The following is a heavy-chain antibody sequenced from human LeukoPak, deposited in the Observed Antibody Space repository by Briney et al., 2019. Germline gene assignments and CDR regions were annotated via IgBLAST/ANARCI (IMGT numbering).Heavy chain of an antibody. Sequence: GGSLRLSCSASGFTFTTYAMHWVRQAPGKGLEYVSAIGTYATSTYYADSVKGRFSISRDNSKNTLFLQMSSLRAEDTAVYYCVKDGGYDTSGYFFDYWGQGTLVTVSS. J-gene: IGHJ4*02. D-gene: IGHD3-22*01. CDR1: GFTFTTYA. CDR2: IGTYATST. V-gene: IGHV3-64D*06. CDR3: VKDGGYDTSGYFFDY.